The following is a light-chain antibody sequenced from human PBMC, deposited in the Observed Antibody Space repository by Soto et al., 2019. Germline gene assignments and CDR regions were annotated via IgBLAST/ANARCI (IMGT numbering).Light chain of an antibody. J-gene: IGLJ1*01. V-gene: IGLV1-40*01. CDR1: SSNIGAGYD. CDR3: KSYDSSLSCYD. Sequence: QSVLTQPPSVSGAPGQRVTISCTGSSSNIGAGYDVYWYQQLPGTAPKLLIYGNSNRPSGVPDRFSGSNSGTSASLAITGVEAEDEADYYCKSYDSSLSCYDFGKGTKVTVL. CDR2: GNS.